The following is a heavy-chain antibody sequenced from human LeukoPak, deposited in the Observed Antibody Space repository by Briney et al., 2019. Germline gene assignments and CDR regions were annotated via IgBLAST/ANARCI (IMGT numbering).Heavy chain of an antibody. J-gene: IGHJ3*02. CDR1: GGSISSYY. CDR2: IYYSGST. V-gene: IGHV4-59*01. CDR3: ARETGSSWYEGGAFDS. D-gene: IGHD6-13*01. Sequence: SETLSLTCTVSGGSISSYYWSWIRQPPGKGLEWIGYIYYSGSTNYNPSLKSRVTISVDTSKNQFSLKLSSVTAADTAVYYCARETGSSWYEGGAFDSWGQGTMVTVSS.